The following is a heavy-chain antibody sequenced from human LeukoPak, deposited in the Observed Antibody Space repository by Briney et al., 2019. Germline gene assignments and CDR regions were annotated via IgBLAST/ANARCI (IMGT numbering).Heavy chain of an antibody. CDR2: IYYSGST. Sequence: SETLSLPCTVSGGSISSYYWSWIRQPPGKGLEWIGYIYYSGSTNYNPSLKSRVTISVDTSKNQFSLKLSSVTAADTAVYYCARPIYGSSGLEAFDIWGQGTMVTVSS. CDR3: ARPIYGSSGLEAFDI. CDR1: GGSISSYY. D-gene: IGHD3-22*01. J-gene: IGHJ3*02. V-gene: IGHV4-59*01.